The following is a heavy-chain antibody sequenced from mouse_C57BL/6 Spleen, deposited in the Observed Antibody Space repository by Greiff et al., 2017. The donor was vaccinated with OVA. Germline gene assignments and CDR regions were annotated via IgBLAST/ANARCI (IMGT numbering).Heavy chain of an antibody. CDR2: GGTNSGGT. CDR3: ARGNYDYHWYIDV. CDR1: CYIFTSYW. Sequence: VQLQQSGAELVKPGASVKLSCKASCYIFTSYWFHWVNPRPGRGLEWIGKGGTNSGGTKNNEKFKSKGTLTVDKPSSTAYMQLSSLTSEDSAVYYCARGNYDYHWYIDVWGTGTTVTVSS. D-gene: IGHD2-4*01. J-gene: IGHJ1*03. V-gene: IGHV1-72*01.